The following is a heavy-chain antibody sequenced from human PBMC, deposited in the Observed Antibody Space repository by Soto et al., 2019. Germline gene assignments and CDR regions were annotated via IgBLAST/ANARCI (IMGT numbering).Heavy chain of an antibody. Sequence: QLQLQESGPGLVKPSETLSLACTVSGGSISSSSYYWGWIRQPPGKGLEWIGSIYYSGSTYYNPSLKSRVTISVDTSKNQFSLKLSSVTAADTAVYYCASQHTHLFGPKRLRYFDWLSSWGQGTMVTVSS. CDR1: GGSISSSSYY. J-gene: IGHJ3*01. D-gene: IGHD3-9*01. V-gene: IGHV4-39*01. CDR2: IYYSGST. CDR3: ASQHTHLFGPKRLRYFDWLSS.